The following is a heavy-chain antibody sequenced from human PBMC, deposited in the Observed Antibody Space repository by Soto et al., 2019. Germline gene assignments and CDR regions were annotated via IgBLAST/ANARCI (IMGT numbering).Heavy chain of an antibody. J-gene: IGHJ5*02. Sequence: SETLSLTCTVSGGSISSYYWSWIRQPPGKGLEWIGYIYYSGSTNYNPSLKSRVTISVDTSKNQFSLKLSSVTAADTAVYYCARVGDERLSMGVNWFDPWGQGTLVTVSS. D-gene: IGHD3-10*01. CDR3: ARVGDERLSMGVNWFDP. V-gene: IGHV4-59*01. CDR2: IYYSGST. CDR1: GGSISSYY.